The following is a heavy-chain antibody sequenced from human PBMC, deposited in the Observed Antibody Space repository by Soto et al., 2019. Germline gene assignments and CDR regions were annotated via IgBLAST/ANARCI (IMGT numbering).Heavy chain of an antibody. Sequence: HPGGSLRLSCKATGFTFDGFPMTWVRQTPGKGLQWVAAISGSGHTITYADSVTGRFTISRDNSKDTLYLQMNSLRPEDSAIYFCARDDPFDLWGQGTQVTVSS. CDR2: ISGSGHTI. CDR3: ARDDPFDL. V-gene: IGHV3-23*01. J-gene: IGHJ4*02. CDR1: GFTFDGFP.